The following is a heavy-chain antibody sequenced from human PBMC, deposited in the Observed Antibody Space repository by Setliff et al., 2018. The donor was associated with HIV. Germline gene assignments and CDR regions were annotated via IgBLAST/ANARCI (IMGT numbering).Heavy chain of an antibody. V-gene: IGHV3-74*01. Sequence: GGSLRLSCAASGFTFNSYWMHWVRQAPGKGLMWVSHINNDETITKYADSVKGRFTISRDNAKNTVYLQMNSLRPEDTAVYYCATLWMRGGYFDTWGQGTLVT. CDR2: INNDETIT. CDR3: ATLWMRGGYFDT. D-gene: IGHD2-15*01. J-gene: IGHJ4*02. CDR1: GFTFNSYW.